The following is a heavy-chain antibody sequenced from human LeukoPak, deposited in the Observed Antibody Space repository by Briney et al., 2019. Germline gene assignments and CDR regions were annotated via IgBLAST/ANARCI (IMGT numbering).Heavy chain of an antibody. CDR3: ASAGGNPYYYYGMDV. D-gene: IGHD4-23*01. CDR1: GFTVSSNY. V-gene: IGHV3-53*01. J-gene: IGHJ6*02. Sequence: PGGSLRLSCAASGFTVSSNYMSWVRQAPGKGLEWVSVIYSGGSTYYADSVKGRFTISRDNSKNTLYLQMNSLRAEDTAVYYCASAGGNPYYYYGMDVWGQGTTVTVSS. CDR2: IYSGGST.